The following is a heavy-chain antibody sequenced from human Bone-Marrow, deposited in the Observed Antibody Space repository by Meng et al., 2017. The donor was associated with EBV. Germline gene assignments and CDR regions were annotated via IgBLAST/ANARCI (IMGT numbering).Heavy chain of an antibody. CDR2: LIPMSDAP. CDR3: ASESGRGFTPDY. J-gene: IGHJ4*02. V-gene: IGHV1-69*01. Sequence: QVRGVQSGAEVKKPGSSGKVSCRTSGGTFRSDAVSWVRQAPGQGLEWMGGLIPMSDAPHYAQKFQGRVTMTADESTSTHYMDLTGLRSDDTAVYYCASESGRGFTPDYWGQGTLVTVSS. D-gene: IGHD3-10*01. CDR1: GGTFRSDA.